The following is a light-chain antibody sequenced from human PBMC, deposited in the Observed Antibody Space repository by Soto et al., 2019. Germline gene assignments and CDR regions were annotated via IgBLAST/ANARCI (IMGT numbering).Light chain of an antibody. J-gene: IGKJ4*01. V-gene: IGKV3-20*01. Sequence: EIVLTQSPGTLSLSPGGRATLSCRASQSVSRNYVAWYQQKPGQSPRLLIYGASNRASGIPDRFSGSASGADFPLSIARLEPADFAMYYCQQYGSTPLTFGGGTKVEIK. CDR2: GAS. CDR3: QQYGSTPLT. CDR1: QSVSRNY.